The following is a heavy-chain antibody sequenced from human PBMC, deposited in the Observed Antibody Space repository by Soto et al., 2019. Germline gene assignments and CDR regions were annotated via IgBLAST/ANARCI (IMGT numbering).Heavy chain of an antibody. D-gene: IGHD3-16*02. V-gene: IGHV4-39*01. CDR2: IYYSGST. Sequence: SETLSLTCTVSGGSISSSSYYWGWIRQPPGKGLEWIGSIYYSGSTYYNPSLKSRVTISVDTSKNQFSLKLSSVTAADTAVYYCARLEGYDYVWGSYRHSYYFDYWGQGTLVTVSS. CDR3: ARLEGYDYVWGSYRHSYYFDY. CDR1: GGSISSSSYY. J-gene: IGHJ4*02.